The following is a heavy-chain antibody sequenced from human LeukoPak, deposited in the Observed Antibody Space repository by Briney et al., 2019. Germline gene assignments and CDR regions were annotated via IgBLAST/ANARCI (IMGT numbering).Heavy chain of an antibody. V-gene: IGHV3-48*03. CDR2: ISSSGSAI. J-gene: IGHJ6*03. D-gene: IGHD3-9*01. CDR1: GFTFSSYE. Sequence: GGSLRLSCAASGFTFSSYEMNWVRQAPGKGLEWVSYISSSGSAIYYADSVKGRFTISRDNAKNSMYLQMNSLRAEDTAVYHCARDGVLRYFDSYYYYIDVWGKGTTVTISS. CDR3: ARDGVLRYFDSYYYYIDV.